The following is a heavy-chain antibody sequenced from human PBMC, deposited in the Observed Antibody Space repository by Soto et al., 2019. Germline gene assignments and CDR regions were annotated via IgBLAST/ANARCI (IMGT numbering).Heavy chain of an antibody. CDR3: TTALRRVLWFGDGSYL. CDR2: IKSKTDGGTT. D-gene: IGHD3-10*01. Sequence: GGSLRLSCAASGFTFSNAWMNWVRQAPGKGLEWVGRIKSKTDGGTTDYAAPVKGRFTISRDDSKNTLYLQMNSLKTEDTAVYYCTTALRRVLWFGDGSYLWGQGTLVTVSS. J-gene: IGHJ4*02. CDR1: GFTFSNAW. V-gene: IGHV3-15*07.